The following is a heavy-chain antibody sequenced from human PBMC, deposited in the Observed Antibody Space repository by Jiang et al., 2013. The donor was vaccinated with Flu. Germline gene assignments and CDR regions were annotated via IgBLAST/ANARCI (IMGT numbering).Heavy chain of an antibody. V-gene: IGHV4-59*01. CDR2: IYYSGST. Sequence: GPGLVKPSETLSLTCTVSGGSISSYYWSWIRQPPGKGLEWIGYIYYSGSTNYNPSLKSRVTISVDTSKNQFSLKLSSVTAADTAVYYCARSPMYYYDSRGRYFDYWGQGTVSPS. CDR1: GGSISSYY. J-gene: IGHJ4*02. CDR3: ARSPMYYYDSRGRYFDY. D-gene: IGHD3-22*01.